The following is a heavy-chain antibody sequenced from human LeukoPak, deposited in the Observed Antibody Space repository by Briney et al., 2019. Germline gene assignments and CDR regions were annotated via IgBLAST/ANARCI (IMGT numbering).Heavy chain of an antibody. V-gene: IGHV4-59*08. CDR1: GGSISSYY. Sequence: SETLSLTCTVSGGSISSYYWSWIRQPPGKELEWIGYIYYSGRTYYNPSLKSRVTISVDTSKNQFSLSLSSVTAADTAIYYCARTIPDSSGYYYSDYWGQGTLVTVSS. J-gene: IGHJ4*02. D-gene: IGHD3-22*01. CDR2: IYYSGRT. CDR3: ARTIPDSSGYYYSDY.